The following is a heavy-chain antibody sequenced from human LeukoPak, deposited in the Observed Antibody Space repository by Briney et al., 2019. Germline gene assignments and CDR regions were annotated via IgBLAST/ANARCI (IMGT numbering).Heavy chain of an antibody. CDR3: ARDEDYGDYAVDY. CDR1: GNYW. Sequence: GGSLRLSCAASGNYWMHWVRQAPGKGLVWVSRINSDGSWTSYADSVKGRFTISRDNSKNTLYLQMNSLRAEDTAVYYCARDEDYGDYAVDYWGQGTLVTVSS. CDR2: INSDGSWT. D-gene: IGHD4-17*01. J-gene: IGHJ4*02. V-gene: IGHV3-74*01.